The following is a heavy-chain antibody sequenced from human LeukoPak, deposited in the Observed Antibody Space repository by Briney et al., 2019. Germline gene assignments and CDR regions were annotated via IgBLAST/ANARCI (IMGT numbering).Heavy chain of an antibody. D-gene: IGHD6-13*01. Sequence: PGGSLRLSCAASGFTFSSYWMHWVRQAPGKGLVWVSRINSDGSSTSYADSVKGRFTISRDNAKNTLYLQMNSLRAEDTAVYYCARDEDSSSWGGYYGMDVWGQGTTVTVSS. CDR3: ARDEDSSSWGGYYGMDV. CDR1: GFTFSSYW. CDR2: INSDGSST. J-gene: IGHJ6*02. V-gene: IGHV3-74*01.